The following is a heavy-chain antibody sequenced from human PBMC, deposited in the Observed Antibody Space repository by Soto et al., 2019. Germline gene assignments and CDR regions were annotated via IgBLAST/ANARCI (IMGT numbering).Heavy chain of an antibody. CDR2: IINDGSEK. D-gene: IGHD3-10*01. V-gene: IGHV3-33*05. CDR1: GFRFASYG. CDR3: ARDPSHGSGSYLDY. Sequence: GSLRLSCVASGFRFASYGFHWVRQAPGKGPEWVAVIINDGSEKNHADSVKDRFTISRDNSKTTLYLQMDSLRAGDTALYYCARDPSHGSGSYLDYWGQGALVTVSS. J-gene: IGHJ4*02.